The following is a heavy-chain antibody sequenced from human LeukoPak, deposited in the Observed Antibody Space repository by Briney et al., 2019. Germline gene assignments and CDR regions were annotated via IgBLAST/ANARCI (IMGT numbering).Heavy chain of an antibody. Sequence: GGSLRLSCAASGFTFSDSAMTWVRQAPGKGLDWVSLISFSGANTYYADSVNGRFTSSRDNSKDTLFLQMNSLRAEDTAIYYCARDIQLSTWGLGTMVTVSS. J-gene: IGHJ3*01. CDR3: ARDIQLST. CDR2: ISFSGANT. D-gene: IGHD5-24*01. CDR1: GFTFSDSA. V-gene: IGHV3-23*01.